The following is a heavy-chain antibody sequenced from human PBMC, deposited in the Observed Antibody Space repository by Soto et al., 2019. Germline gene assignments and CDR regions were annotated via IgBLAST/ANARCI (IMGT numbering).Heavy chain of an antibody. CDR3: ARDLVTGYYDSSGYYYPNYYYYGMDV. D-gene: IGHD3-22*01. Sequence: PGGSLRLSCAASGFTFSSYWMSWVRQAPEKGLEWVANIKQDGSEKYYVDSVKGRFTISRDNAKNSLYLQMNSLRDEDTAVYYCARDLVTGYYDSSGYYYPNYYYYGMDVWGQGTTVTVSS. CDR1: GFTFSSYW. J-gene: IGHJ6*02. CDR2: IKQDGSEK. V-gene: IGHV3-7*01.